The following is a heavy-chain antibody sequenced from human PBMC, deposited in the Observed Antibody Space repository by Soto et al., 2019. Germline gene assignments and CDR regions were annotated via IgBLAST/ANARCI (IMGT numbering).Heavy chain of an antibody. CDR2: IYHSGST. CDR3: ARELSGYSYTSDY. J-gene: IGHJ4*02. V-gene: IGHV4-30-2*01. CDR1: GGSISSGGYS. Sequence: TSETLSLTCAVSGGSISSGGYSWSWIRQPPGKGLEWIGYIYHSGSTYYNPSLKSRVTISVDRSKNQFSLKLSSVTAADTAVYYCARELSGYSYTSDYWGQGTLVTVSS. D-gene: IGHD3-22*01.